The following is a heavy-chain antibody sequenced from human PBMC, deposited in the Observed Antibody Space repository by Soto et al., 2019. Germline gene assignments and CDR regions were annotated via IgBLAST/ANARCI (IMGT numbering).Heavy chain of an antibody. CDR1: GFTFSSYS. CDR2: ISSSSSTI. Sequence: GGSLRLSCAASGFTFSSYSMNWVRQAPGKGLEWVSYISSSSSTIYYADSVKGRFTISRDNAKNSLYLRMNSLRAEDTAVYYCATYDFWSGYSPFDAFDIWGQGTMVTVSS. D-gene: IGHD3-3*01. CDR3: ATYDFWSGYSPFDAFDI. V-gene: IGHV3-48*01. J-gene: IGHJ3*02.